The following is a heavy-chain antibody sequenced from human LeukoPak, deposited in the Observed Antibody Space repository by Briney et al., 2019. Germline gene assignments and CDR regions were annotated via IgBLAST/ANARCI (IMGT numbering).Heavy chain of an antibody. Sequence: GGSLRLSCAASGFTFSSYSMNWVRQAPGKGLEWVSSISSSSSYIYYADSVKGRFTISGDNAKNSLYLQMNSLRAEDTAVYYCARGGPAAGRFDYWGQGTLVTVSS. J-gene: IGHJ4*02. D-gene: IGHD6-13*01. CDR3: ARGGPAAGRFDY. V-gene: IGHV3-21*01. CDR2: ISSSSSYI. CDR1: GFTFSSYS.